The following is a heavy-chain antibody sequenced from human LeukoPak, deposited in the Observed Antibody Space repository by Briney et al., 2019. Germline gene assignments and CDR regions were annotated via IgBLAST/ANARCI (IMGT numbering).Heavy chain of an antibody. CDR2: IHYSGST. Sequence: SETLSLTCTVSGGSISSYYWSWIRQHPGKGLEWIGYIHYSGSTYYNPALKSRVTISVDMSKNQFSLRLSSVTAADTAVYYCAKGKGGYSGYDSFDYWGQGTLVTVSS. CDR3: AKGKGGYSGYDSFDY. V-gene: IGHV4-59*06. CDR1: GGSISSYY. D-gene: IGHD5-12*01. J-gene: IGHJ4*02.